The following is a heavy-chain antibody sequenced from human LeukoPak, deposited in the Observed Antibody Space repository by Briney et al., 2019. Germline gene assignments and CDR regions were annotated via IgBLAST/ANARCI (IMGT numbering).Heavy chain of an antibody. CDR1: GGSISSSSYY. V-gene: IGHV4-39*01. Sequence: SETLSLTCTVSGGSISSSSYYWGWIRQPPGKGLERIGSIYYSGSTYYNPSLKSRVTISVDTSKNQFSLKLSSVTAADTAVYYCARPIAAAGTGFDYWGQGTLVTVSS. CDR3: ARPIAAAGTGFDY. CDR2: IYYSGST. J-gene: IGHJ4*02. D-gene: IGHD6-13*01.